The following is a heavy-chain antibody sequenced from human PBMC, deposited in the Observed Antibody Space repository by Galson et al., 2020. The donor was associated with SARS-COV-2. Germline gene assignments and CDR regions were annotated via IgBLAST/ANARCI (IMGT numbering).Heavy chain of an antibody. CDR3: ARYTTSSVAFDY. Sequence: SETLSLTCTVSGGSISSSSYYWGWISQPPGKGLEWIGSIYYSGRTYYNPSLKSRVTISVDTSKNQFSLKLTSVTAADTAVYYCARYTTSSVAFDYWGQGTLVTVSS. D-gene: IGHD6-6*01. CDR1: GGSISSSSYY. CDR2: IYYSGRT. V-gene: IGHV4-39*07. J-gene: IGHJ4*02.